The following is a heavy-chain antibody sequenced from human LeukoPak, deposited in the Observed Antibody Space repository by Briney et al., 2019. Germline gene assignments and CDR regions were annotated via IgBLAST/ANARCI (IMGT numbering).Heavy chain of an antibody. CDR1: GGSISSGDYP. V-gene: IGHV4-30-2*01. D-gene: IGHD3-10*01. CDR2: IFHTGHT. CDR3: ARGFYGSGSQFDY. J-gene: IGHJ4*02. Sequence: SETLSLTCAVSGGSISSGDYPWSWIRQPPGKGLEWIGYIFHTGHTSYNPSLKSRVTISVDMSKNQLSPKLSSVTAADTAVYCARGFYGSGSQFDYWGQGTLVTVSS.